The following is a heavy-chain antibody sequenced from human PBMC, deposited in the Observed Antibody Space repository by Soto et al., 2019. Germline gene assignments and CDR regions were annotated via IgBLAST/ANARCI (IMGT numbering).Heavy chain of an antibody. J-gene: IGHJ6*02. V-gene: IGHV1-69*13. Sequence: SVKVSCKASGGTFSSYAISWVRQAPGQGLEWMGGIIPIFGTANYAQKFQGRVTITADESTSTAYMELSSLRSEDTAVYYCAGRIAARQAWDYYYGMDVWGQVTRVTVSS. CDR3: AGRIAARQAWDYYYGMDV. CDR2: IIPIFGTA. CDR1: GGTFSSYA. D-gene: IGHD6-6*01.